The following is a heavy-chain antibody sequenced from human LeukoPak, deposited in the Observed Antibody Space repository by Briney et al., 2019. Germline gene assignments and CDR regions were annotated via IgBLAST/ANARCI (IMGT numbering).Heavy chain of an antibody. CDR1: GFTFSSYG. D-gene: IGHD3-22*01. CDR3: ATSQGYYYDSSGYYSLDY. Sequence: GGSPRLSCAASGFTFSSYGMHWDRQAPGKGLEWVAVIWYDGSNKYYADSVKGRFTISRDNSKNTLYLQMNSLRAEDTAVYYCATSQGYYYDSSGYYSLDYWGQGTLVTVSS. CDR2: IWYDGSNK. J-gene: IGHJ4*02. V-gene: IGHV3-33*01.